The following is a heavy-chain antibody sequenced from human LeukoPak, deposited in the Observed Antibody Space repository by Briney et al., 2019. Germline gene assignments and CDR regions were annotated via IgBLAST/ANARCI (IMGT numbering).Heavy chain of an antibody. J-gene: IGHJ4*02. CDR3: ARDLNWGFDY. D-gene: IGHD3-16*01. V-gene: IGHV4-30-2*06. CDR2: IYDRGPA. Sequence: SETLSLTCTVSGGAIASGGYSWNWIRQSPGKGLEWIGCIYDRGPAYYNPSLKSRFTISVDTSKNQFSLKLSSVTAADTAVYYCARDLNWGFDYWGQGTLVTVSS. CDR1: GGAIASGGYS.